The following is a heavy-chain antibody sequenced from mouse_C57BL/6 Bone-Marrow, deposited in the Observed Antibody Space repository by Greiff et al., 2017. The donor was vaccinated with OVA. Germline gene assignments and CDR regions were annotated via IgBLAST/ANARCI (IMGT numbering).Heavy chain of an antibody. V-gene: IGHV1-81*01. J-gene: IGHJ1*03. CDR2: IYPRSGNT. CDR3: ARRYYRYFDV. CDR1: GYPFTSYG. Sequence: VQLVESGAELARPGASVKLSCKASGYPFTSYGISWVKQRTGQGLEWIGEIYPRSGNTYYNEKFKGKATLTADKSSSTAYMELRSLTSEDSAVYFCARRYYRYFDVWGTGTTVTVSS.